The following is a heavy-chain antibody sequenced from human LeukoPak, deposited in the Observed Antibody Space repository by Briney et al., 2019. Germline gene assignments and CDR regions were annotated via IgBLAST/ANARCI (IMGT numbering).Heavy chain of an antibody. CDR1: GFTFTKYA. CDR2: ISASGGSK. J-gene: IGHJ5*02. Sequence: PGGSLRLSCAASGFTFTKYAMSWIRQAPGKGLQWVSGISASGGSKDYADSVKGRFSISRDNSKDTLYLQMDSLRVEDAAVYYWAKALDASGSYKFTWFDPWGQGTLVTVSS. D-gene: IGHD3-10*01. V-gene: IGHV3-23*01. CDR3: AKALDASGSYKFTWFDP.